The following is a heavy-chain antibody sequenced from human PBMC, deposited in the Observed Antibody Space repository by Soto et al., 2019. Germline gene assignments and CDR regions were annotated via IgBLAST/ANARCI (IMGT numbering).Heavy chain of an antibody. CDR1: GGSISCGGYY. J-gene: IGHJ4*02. V-gene: IGHV4-31*03. Sequence: QVQLQESGPGLVKPSQTLSLTCTVSGGSISCGGYYWSWIRQHPGKGLEWIGYIYYSGSTYYNPSLKSRVTISVDTSKNQLSLKLSSVTAADTAVYYCATSPLGHSPGYFDYWGQGTLVTVSS. CDR2: IYYSGST. CDR3: ATSPLGHSPGYFDY. D-gene: IGHD3-10*01.